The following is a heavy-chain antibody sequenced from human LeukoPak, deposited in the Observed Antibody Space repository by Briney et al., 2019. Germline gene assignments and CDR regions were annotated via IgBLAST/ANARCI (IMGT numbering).Heavy chain of an antibody. D-gene: IGHD6-19*01. V-gene: IGHV2-5*02. CDR1: GFSLTTSGVG. CDR3: SRTRRGQIGWTNDY. Sequence: SGPTLVKPTQTLTLTCTFSGFSLTTSGVGVGWIRQPPGKALEWLALIYWDDDKRYSPSLKSRDTITKDTSKNHVVLTMTNMDPVDTATYYCSRTRRGQIGWTNDYWGQGTLVTVSS. J-gene: IGHJ4*02. CDR2: IYWDDDK.